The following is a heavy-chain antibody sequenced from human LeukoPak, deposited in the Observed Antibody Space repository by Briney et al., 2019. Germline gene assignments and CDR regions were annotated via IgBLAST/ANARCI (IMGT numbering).Heavy chain of an antibody. D-gene: IGHD6-13*01. CDR3: ARPIAAAGNWFDP. V-gene: IGHV3-30*03. Sequence: GRSLRLSCAASGFTFSSYGMHWVRQAPGKGLEWVAVISYDGGNKYYADSVKGRFTISRDNSKNTLYLQMNSLRAEDTAVYYCARPIAAAGNWFDPWGQGTLVTVSS. J-gene: IGHJ5*02. CDR2: ISYDGGNK. CDR1: GFTFSSYG.